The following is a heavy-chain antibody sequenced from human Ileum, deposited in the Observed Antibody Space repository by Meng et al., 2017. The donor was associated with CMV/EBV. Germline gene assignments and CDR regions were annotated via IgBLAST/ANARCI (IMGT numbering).Heavy chain of an antibody. V-gene: IGHV2-5*02. CDR1: FCSRDKCGGG. CDR2: VYWDDYK. Sequence: SSFCSRDKCGGGVAPIRRPAVKALEWIAYVYWDDYKHYSPSLKNSLTVTKDSSKNEVVLTMTNMDRVDTSTYYCAHKSWQSHGFDYWGQGSLVTVSS. J-gene: IGHJ4*01. CDR3: AHKSWQSHGFDY.